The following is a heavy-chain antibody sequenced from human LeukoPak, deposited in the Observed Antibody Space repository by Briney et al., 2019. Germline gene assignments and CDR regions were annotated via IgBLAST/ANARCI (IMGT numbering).Heavy chain of an antibody. CDR2: INPNSGGT. CDR3: AILPYYYDSSGYRVTDAFDI. V-gene: IGHV1-2*02. Sequence: ASVNVSCKASGYTFTGYYMHWVRQAPGQGLEWMGWINPNSGGTNYAQKFQGSVTMTRETSISTAYMELRRLRSDDTAVYYCAILPYYYDSSGYRVTDAFDIWGQGTMVTVSS. D-gene: IGHD3-22*01. CDR1: GYTFTGYY. J-gene: IGHJ3*02.